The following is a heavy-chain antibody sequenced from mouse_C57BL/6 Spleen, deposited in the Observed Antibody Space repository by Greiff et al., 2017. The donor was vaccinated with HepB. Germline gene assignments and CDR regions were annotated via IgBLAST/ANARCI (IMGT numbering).Heavy chain of an antibody. D-gene: IGHD1-1*01. CDR2: ISYDGSN. Sequence: EVKLQESGPGLVKPSQSLSLTCSVTGYSITSGYYWNWIRQFPGNKLEWMGYISYDGSNNYNPSLKNRISITRDTSKNQFFLKLNSVTTEDTATYYCATSTVAPFDYWGQGTTLTVSS. J-gene: IGHJ2*01. CDR1: GYSITSGYY. CDR3: ATSTVAPFDY. V-gene: IGHV3-6*01.